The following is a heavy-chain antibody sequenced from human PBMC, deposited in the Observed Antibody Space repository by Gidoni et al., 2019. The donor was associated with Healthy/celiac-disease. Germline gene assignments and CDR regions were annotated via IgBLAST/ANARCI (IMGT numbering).Heavy chain of an antibody. Sequence: QVQLVESGGGVVQPGRSLRLSCAASGFTFSSYGTHWVRQAPGKGLEWVAVIWYDGSNKYYADSVKGRFTISRDNSKNTLYLQMNSLRAEDTAVYYCARDRASCSSTSCYFRYGMDVWGQGTTVTVSS. CDR1: GFTFSSYG. D-gene: IGHD2-2*01. J-gene: IGHJ6*02. CDR3: ARDRASCSSTSCYFRYGMDV. V-gene: IGHV3-33*01. CDR2: IWYDGSNK.